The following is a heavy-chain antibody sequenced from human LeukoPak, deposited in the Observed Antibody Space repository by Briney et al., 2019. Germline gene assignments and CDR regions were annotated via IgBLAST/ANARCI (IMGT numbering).Heavy chain of an antibody. V-gene: IGHV3-74*01. J-gene: IGHJ5*02. CDR1: GFTFTKNW. Sequence: GGSLRLSCAASGFTFTKNWMHWVRQAPGKGLVWVSVIKDDGSGTTYADSVKGRFTISRDNSKNTLYLQMDSLRTEDAAVYYCAKDRYCSSTSCSFGTTWFDPWGQGTLVTVSS. CDR3: AKDRYCSSTSCSFGTTWFDP. CDR2: IKDDGSGT. D-gene: IGHD2-2*01.